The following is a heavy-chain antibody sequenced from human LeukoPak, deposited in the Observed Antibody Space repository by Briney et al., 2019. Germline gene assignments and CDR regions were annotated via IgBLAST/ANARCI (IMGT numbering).Heavy chain of an antibody. V-gene: IGHV3-66*02. CDR2: IYSGGST. CDR3: AKDREGPGDY. J-gene: IGHJ4*02. D-gene: IGHD1-26*01. CDR1: GFTFNGYG. Sequence: AGGSLRLSCAASGFTFNGYGMSWVRQAPGKGLEWVSIIYSGGSTYYADSVKGRFTISRDNSKNTLYLQMNSLRAEDTAVYYCAKDREGPGDYWGQGTLVTVSS.